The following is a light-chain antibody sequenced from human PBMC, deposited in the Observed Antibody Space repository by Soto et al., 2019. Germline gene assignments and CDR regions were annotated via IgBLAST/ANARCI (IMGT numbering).Light chain of an antibody. CDR2: RAS. J-gene: IGKJ4*01. CDR3: QQFNTNSFV. CDR1: QSIGDW. V-gene: IGKV1-5*03. Sequence: DIQMTHSPSTLSASVGDRVTITCRASQSIGDWVAWYQQKPGKAPNLLIYRASTLESGVPSRFSGSGSGTEFTLTISTLQPDDFATYYCQQFNTNSFVFGGGTKVDIK.